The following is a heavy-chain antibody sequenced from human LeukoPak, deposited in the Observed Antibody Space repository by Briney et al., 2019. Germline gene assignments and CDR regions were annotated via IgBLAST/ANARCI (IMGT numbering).Heavy chain of an antibody. J-gene: IGHJ6*02. Sequence: GRSLRLFCTASGFTFSNYWMSRVSQAPRKGPEGVANIKPDGSEKYSLDSLKGRFTISRDKAKRSLYLQMRSLRAEDTAVYYCARYQGGGWDVWGQGTTVTVSS. V-gene: IGHV3-7*01. CDR3: ARYQGGGWDV. D-gene: IGHD6-25*01. CDR1: GFTFSNYW. CDR2: IKPDGSEK.